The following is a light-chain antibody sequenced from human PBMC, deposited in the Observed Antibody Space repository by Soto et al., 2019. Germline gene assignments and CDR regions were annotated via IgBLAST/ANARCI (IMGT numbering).Light chain of an antibody. Sequence: QSVLTQPPSVSAAPGQKVMISCSGSSSNIGNNYVSWYQHLPATAPKLLIYDTNKRPSGIPDRFSGSKSGTSATLGITGLQTGDEADYYCGTWDSSLSVVLFGGGTQLTVL. V-gene: IGLV1-51*01. CDR2: DTN. J-gene: IGLJ2*01. CDR1: SSNIGNNY. CDR3: GTWDSSLSVVL.